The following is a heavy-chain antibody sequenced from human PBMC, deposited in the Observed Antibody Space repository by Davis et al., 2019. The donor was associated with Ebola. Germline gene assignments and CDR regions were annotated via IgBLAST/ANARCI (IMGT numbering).Heavy chain of an antibody. V-gene: IGHV3-49*04. CDR1: GFTFGYYA. J-gene: IGHJ4*02. CDR2: IKSKSYGGTT. D-gene: IGHD5-12*01. CDR3: ARAYSGYGWGY. Sequence: GESLKISCTASGFTFGYYAMTWVRQAPGKGLEWVSFIKSKSYGGTTQYAASVKGRFTISRDDSKSIAYLQMNGLKPEDTAVYYCARAYSGYGWGYWGQGTLVTVSS.